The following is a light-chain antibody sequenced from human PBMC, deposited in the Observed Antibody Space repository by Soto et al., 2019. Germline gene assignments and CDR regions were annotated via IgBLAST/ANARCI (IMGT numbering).Light chain of an antibody. CDR3: QQYNNYWT. J-gene: IGKJ1*01. Sequence: DIQMTQSPSTLSASVGDRVTITCRASQTINSWLAWYQQRPGKAPKLLIYRASSLQSGVPSRLSGSGSGTEFTLTISSLQPDDFATYYCQQYNNYWTFGQGTKVEIK. V-gene: IGKV1-5*03. CDR1: QTINSW. CDR2: RAS.